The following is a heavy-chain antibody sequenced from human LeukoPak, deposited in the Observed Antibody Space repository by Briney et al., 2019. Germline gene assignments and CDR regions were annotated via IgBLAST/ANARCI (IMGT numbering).Heavy chain of an antibody. Sequence: SETLSLTCTVSGGSISRYYWSWIRQPAGKGLEWIGRIYTSGSTNYNPSLKSRVTMSVDTSKNQFSLKLSSVTAADTAVYYCARDTNLNDSSGYYHDYWGQGTLVTVSS. CDR1: GGSISRYY. CDR2: IYTSGST. J-gene: IGHJ4*02. CDR3: ARDTNLNDSSGYYHDY. V-gene: IGHV4-4*07. D-gene: IGHD3-22*01.